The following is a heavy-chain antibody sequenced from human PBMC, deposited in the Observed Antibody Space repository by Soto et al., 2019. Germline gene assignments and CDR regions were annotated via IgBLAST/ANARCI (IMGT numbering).Heavy chain of an antibody. Sequence: QVQLQESGPGLVKPSETLSLTCTVSGGSISSYYWSWIRQPPGKGLEWIGYIYYSGSTNYNPSLKXXVXIXXDTSKNQFSLKLSSVTAADTAVYYCARDGQRWFDPWGQGTLVTVSS. V-gene: IGHV4-59*01. CDR3: ARDGQRWFDP. CDR2: IYYSGST. J-gene: IGHJ5*02. CDR1: GGSISSYY.